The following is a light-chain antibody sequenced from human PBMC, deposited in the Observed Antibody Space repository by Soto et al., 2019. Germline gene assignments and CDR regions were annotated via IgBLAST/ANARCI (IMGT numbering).Light chain of an antibody. CDR3: QQSDTFPLT. J-gene: IGKJ4*01. CDR1: QGIQSW. CDR2: SAT. Sequence: DIQMTQSPSSVSASVGDTITITCRASQGIQSWLAWYQVKRGQAPKLVIFSATNLHRGVPSRFSASESGTDFALTISNLQPEDFATCYCQQSDTFPLTFGGGTKVE. V-gene: IGKV1-12*01.